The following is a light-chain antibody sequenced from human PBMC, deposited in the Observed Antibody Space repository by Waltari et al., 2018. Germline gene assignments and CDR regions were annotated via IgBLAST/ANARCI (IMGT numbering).Light chain of an antibody. V-gene: IGLV1-40*01. J-gene: IGLJ2*01. CDR3: KSYDTSRSVV. Sequence: HSVLTQPPSVSGAPGQRVSISCTGSGSNLGAGYDVHWYPQHPGKAPKLLIYGKSNRPPGVPDRFFGSKSGTSASLAITGVQAEDEAEYYCKSYDTSRSVVFGGGTKLTVL. CDR1: GSNLGAGYD. CDR2: GKS.